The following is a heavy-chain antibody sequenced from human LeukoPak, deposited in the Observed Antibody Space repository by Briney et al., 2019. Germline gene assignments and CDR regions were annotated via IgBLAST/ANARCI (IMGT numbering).Heavy chain of an antibody. CDR3: ASSRSSGWQFDY. D-gene: IGHD6-19*01. CDR1: GGTFSSYA. V-gene: IGHV1-69*06. J-gene: IGHJ4*02. CDR2: IITIFGTA. Sequence: ASVTVSCKASGGTFSSYAISWVRQAPGQGLEGMGGIITIFGTANYAQKFQGRVTITADKSTSTAYMELSSLRSEDTAVYYCASSRSSGWQFDYWGQGTLVTVSS.